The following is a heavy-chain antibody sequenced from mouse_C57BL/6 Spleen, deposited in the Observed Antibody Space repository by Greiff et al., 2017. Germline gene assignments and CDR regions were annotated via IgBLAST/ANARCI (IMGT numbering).Heavy chain of an antibody. Sequence: QVQLQQSGAELVRPGASVTLSCKASSYTFTDYEMHWVKQTPVHGLEWIGAIDPETGGTAYNQKFKGKAILTADKSSSTAYMELRSLTSEDSAVYYCTRKDYYGSSYEGYFDYWGPGTTLTVSS. J-gene: IGHJ2*01. D-gene: IGHD1-1*01. CDR3: TRKDYYGSSYEGYFDY. CDR2: IDPETGGT. CDR1: SYTFTDYE. V-gene: IGHV1-15*01.